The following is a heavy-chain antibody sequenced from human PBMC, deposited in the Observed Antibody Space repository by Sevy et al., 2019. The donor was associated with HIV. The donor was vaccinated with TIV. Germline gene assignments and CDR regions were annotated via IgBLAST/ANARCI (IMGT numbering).Heavy chain of an antibody. Sequence: GGSLRLSCAASGFTFSSYSMNWVRQAPGKGLEWVSSISSSSSYIYYADSVKGRFTISRDNAKNSLYLQMNSLRAEDTAVYYCARSYSSGWYYFDYWGQGNLVTVSS. J-gene: IGHJ4*02. CDR1: GFTFSSYS. V-gene: IGHV3-21*01. D-gene: IGHD6-19*01. CDR2: ISSSSSYI. CDR3: ARSYSSGWYYFDY.